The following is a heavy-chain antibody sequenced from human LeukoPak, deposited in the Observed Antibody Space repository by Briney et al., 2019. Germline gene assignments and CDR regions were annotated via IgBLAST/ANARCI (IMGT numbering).Heavy chain of an antibody. CDR2: INSDGSST. V-gene: IGHV3-74*01. CDR3: ARDRGYCSSTSCHHRYGNWSDP. J-gene: IGHJ5*02. D-gene: IGHD2-2*01. CDR1: GFTFSSYW. Sequence: GGSLRLSCAASGFTFSSYWMHWVRQAPGKGLVWVSRINSDGSSTSYADSVKGRFTISRDNAKNTLYLQMNSLRAEDTAVYYCARDRGYCSSTSCHHRYGNWSDPWGQGTLVTVSS.